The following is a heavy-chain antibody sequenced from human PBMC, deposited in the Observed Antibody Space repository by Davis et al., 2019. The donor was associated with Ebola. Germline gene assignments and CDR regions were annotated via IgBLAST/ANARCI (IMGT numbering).Heavy chain of an antibody. V-gene: IGHV3-7*01. D-gene: IGHD3-3*01. CDR1: GFTFSNYW. Sequence: GGSLRLSCAVSGFTFSNYWMSWVRQAPGKGLEWVANIQQDESEKFYVDSVKGRFTISRDNAKSSLYLQMNSLRVEDTAVYFCVRDLGFDFGVISYFDFWGQGTQVTVSS. CDR2: IQQDESEK. CDR3: VRDLGFDFGVISYFDF. J-gene: IGHJ4*02.